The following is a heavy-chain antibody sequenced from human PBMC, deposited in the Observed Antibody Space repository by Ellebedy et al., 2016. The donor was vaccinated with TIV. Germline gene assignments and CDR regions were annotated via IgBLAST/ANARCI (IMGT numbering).Heavy chain of an antibody. J-gene: IGHJ4*02. V-gene: IGHV3-48*02. D-gene: IGHD6-19*01. Sequence: PGGSLRLSCTASGFSFSAYSMNWVRQAPGKGLEWISSISSRGRTIYYVDSVKGRFTISRDNAKNSLYLQMNSLRDEDTAVYYCATRVVVAGGLDYWGQGTLVTVSS. CDR1: GFSFSAYS. CDR3: ATRVVVAGGLDY. CDR2: ISSRGRTI.